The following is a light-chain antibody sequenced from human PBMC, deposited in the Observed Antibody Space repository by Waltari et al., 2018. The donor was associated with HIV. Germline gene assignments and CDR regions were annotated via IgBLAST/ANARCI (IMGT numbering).Light chain of an antibody. V-gene: IGLV1-40*01. CDR2: NTN. Sequence: QSVLTHPPSVSGAPGQRVTLSCTGRRSNIGTPPIPWYQQLPGTAPRLLIYNTNSRPSGVPDRFSGSKSGTSASLAINGLQAEDEADYYCQSSDSTLSGSVFGGGTKLTVL. CDR3: QSSDSTLSGSV. CDR1: RSNIGTPPI. J-gene: IGLJ2*01.